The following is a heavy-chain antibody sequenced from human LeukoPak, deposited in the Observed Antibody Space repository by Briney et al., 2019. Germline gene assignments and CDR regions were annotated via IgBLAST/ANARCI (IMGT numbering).Heavy chain of an antibody. J-gene: IGHJ4*02. V-gene: IGHV3-23*01. Sequence: PPGGSLRLSCAASGFTFSRYAMAWVRQAPGKGLEWVSSISDSGAITYYADSVEGRFTISRDNSKNTLFLQMNSLGAEDTAIYYCAKVVYGYCSSTTCFAFDYWGQGALVPVSS. CDR1: GFTFSRYA. CDR2: ISDSGAIT. CDR3: AKVVYGYCSSTTCFAFDY. D-gene: IGHD2-2*03.